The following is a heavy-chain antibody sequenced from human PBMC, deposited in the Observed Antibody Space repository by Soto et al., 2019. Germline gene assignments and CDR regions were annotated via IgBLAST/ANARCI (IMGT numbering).Heavy chain of an antibody. CDR2: IYYSGST. D-gene: IGHD2-2*01. CDR1: GGSISSYY. J-gene: IGHJ4*02. Sequence: PSETLSLTCTVSGGSISSYYWSWIRQPPGKGLEWIGYIYYSGSTNYNPSLKSRVTISVDTSKNQFSLKLSSVTAADTAVYYCAGGYCSTTSCYQYFDYWGQGTLVTVS. CDR3: AGGYCSTTSCYQYFDY. V-gene: IGHV4-59*01.